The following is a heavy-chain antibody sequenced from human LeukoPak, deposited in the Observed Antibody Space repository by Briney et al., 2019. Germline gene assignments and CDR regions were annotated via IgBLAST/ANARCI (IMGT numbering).Heavy chain of an antibody. CDR1: GYTFTGYY. V-gene: IGHV1-2*02. CDR2: INPNSGGT. CDR3: ARNLLDIADPWESSGY. J-gene: IGHJ4*02. D-gene: IGHD5-12*01. Sequence: GASVKVSCKASGYTFTGYYMHWVRQAPGQGLEWMGWINPNSGGTNYAQKFQGRVTMTRDTSISTAYMELSRLRSEDTAVYYCARNLLDIADPWESSGYWGQGTLVTVSS.